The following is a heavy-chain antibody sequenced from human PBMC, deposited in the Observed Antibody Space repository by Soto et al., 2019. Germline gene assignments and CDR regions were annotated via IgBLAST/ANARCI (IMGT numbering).Heavy chain of an antibody. V-gene: IGHV3-11*01. Sequence: QVQLVESGGGLVKPGGSLRLSCAASGFTFSDYYMSWIRQAPGKGLEWVSYISSSGSTIYYADSVKGRFTISRDNAKNTLYLQMNSLRAEDTAVYYCASSYFNWLGAPFLVDVWGQGTTVTVSS. CDR2: ISSSGSTI. CDR1: GFTFSDYY. J-gene: IGHJ6*02. CDR3: ASSYFNWLGAPFLVDV. D-gene: IGHD3-9*01.